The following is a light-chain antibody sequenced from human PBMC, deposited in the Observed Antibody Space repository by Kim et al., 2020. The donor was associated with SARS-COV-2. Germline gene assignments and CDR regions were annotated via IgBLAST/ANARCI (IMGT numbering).Light chain of an antibody. CDR3: QQHKTYPLT. Sequence: AFVGDRVTITCRVSQSINSDLAWYQQKPGKAPKFLIYQASSLEGGVPSRFSGSGSGTEFTLTISSLQPDDSATYYCQQHKTYPLTFGGGTKVDIK. V-gene: IGKV1-5*03. J-gene: IGKJ4*01. CDR2: QAS. CDR1: QSINSD.